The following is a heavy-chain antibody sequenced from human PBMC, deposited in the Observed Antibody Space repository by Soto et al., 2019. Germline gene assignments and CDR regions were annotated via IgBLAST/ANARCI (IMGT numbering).Heavy chain of an antibody. CDR3: TTDRGYSGSRFDY. CDR1: GYTITKLS. D-gene: IGHD1-26*01. V-gene: IGHV1-24*01. CDR2: FDPEDDET. J-gene: IGHJ4*02. Sequence: ASVKVSCKVSGYTITKLSLHWVRQAPGKGLEWMGNFDPEDDETTYAQKFQGRVTMTEDTSTDTAYMELSSLRSEDTALYYCTTDRGYSGSRFDYWGPGTLVTVSS.